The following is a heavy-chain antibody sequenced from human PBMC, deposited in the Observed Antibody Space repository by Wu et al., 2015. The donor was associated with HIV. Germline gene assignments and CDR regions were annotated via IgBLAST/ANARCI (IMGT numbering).Heavy chain of an antibody. CDR1: GYTFTGYY. CDR3: ARDWPVSKFTFGDFYMDI. V-gene: IGHV1-2*02. D-gene: IGHD3-3*01. CDR2: INPDTGDT. J-gene: IGHJ6*03. Sequence: QVQLVQSASEMKKSGASMKVSCKTSGYTFTGYYIHWVRQAPGQGLEWMGWINPDTGDTKFAQIFKGRISMTRDTSTTTVNLILASLKSNDTATYYCARDWPVSKFTFGDFYMDIWGNGTTVIVS.